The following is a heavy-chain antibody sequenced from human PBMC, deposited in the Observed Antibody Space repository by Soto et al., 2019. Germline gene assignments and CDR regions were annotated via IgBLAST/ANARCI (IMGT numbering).Heavy chain of an antibody. V-gene: IGHV3-23*01. Sequence: QPGGSLRLSCAASGFAFSTYAMTWVRQAPGKGLEWVPVISGSGGSSYYADSVKGRFTISRDNSKNTLFLQMNRLRLDDTAVYYCAKEARVRSPAGDYFDHWAQGTLVTVSS. J-gene: IGHJ4*02. CDR2: ISGSGGSS. CDR1: GFAFSTYA. D-gene: IGHD2-21*01. CDR3: AKEARVRSPAGDYFDH.